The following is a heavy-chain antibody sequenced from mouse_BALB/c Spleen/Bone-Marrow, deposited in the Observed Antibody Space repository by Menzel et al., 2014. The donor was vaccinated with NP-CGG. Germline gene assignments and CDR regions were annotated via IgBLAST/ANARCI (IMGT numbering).Heavy chain of an antibody. CDR2: ISYSGSS. CDR3: AYYRYDYYAMDY. Sequence: EAQLAESGPGLVKPSQSLSFTCTVTGYSITSDYAWNLIRQFPGNKPEWMGYISYSGSSSYNSSLISRISITRDTSKNQFFLQLNSVTTEDTATYYCAYYRYDYYAMDYWGQGTSVTVSS. J-gene: IGHJ4*01. V-gene: IGHV3-2*02. CDR1: GYSITSDYA. D-gene: IGHD2-14*01.